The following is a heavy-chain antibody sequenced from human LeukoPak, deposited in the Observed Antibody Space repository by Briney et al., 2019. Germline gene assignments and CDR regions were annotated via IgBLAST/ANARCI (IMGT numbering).Heavy chain of an antibody. V-gene: IGHV4-59*12. J-gene: IGHJ5*02. CDR1: GGSISSYY. CDR3: ARVATEYGYCSSTSCPYNWFDP. CDR2: IYYSGTT. Sequence: SETLSLTCTVSGGSISSYYWSWIRQPPGKGLEWIGYIYYSGTTNYNPSLKSRVTISVDRSKNQFSLKLSSVTAADTAVYYYARVATEYGYCSSTSCPYNWFDPWGQGTLVTVSS. D-gene: IGHD2-2*03.